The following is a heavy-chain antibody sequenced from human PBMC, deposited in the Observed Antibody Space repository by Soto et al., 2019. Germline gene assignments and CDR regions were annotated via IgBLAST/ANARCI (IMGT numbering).Heavy chain of an antibody. CDR2: IYHSGST. J-gene: IGHJ4*02. CDR3: VRGPDD. CDR1: VGVIINSGSS. V-gene: IGHV4-30-2*01. Sequence: VGVIINSGSSWSWIRQPPGKGLEWIGYIYHSGSTYYNPSLKSRVTISLDRSKNQFSLKLSSVTAADTAVYYWVRGPDDWGQGTLVIVSS.